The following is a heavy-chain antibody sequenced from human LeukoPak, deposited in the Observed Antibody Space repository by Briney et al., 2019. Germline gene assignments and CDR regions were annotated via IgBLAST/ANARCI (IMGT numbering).Heavy chain of an antibody. J-gene: IGHJ5*02. Sequence: SETLSLTCTVSGGSISSYYWSWIRQPPGKGLEWIGYIYYSGSTNYNPSLKSRVTISVDTSKNQFSLKLSSVTAADTAVYYCARGGWEQHNWFDPWGRGTLVTVSS. D-gene: IGHD1/OR15-1a*01. V-gene: IGHV4-59*01. CDR1: GGSISSYY. CDR2: IYYSGST. CDR3: ARGGWEQHNWFDP.